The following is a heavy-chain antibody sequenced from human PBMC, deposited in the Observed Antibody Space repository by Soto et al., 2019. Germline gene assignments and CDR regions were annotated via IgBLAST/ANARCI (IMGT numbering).Heavy chain of an antibody. CDR3: ARDFAGRDDY. Sequence: EVQLVESGGGLVQPGGSLRLSCAASGFTLSNNWMHWVRQAPGEGLVWVSRINIDGSRTTYADSVKGRFTISRDHAKNTLYLQMARLRVEDTALYYCARDFAGRDDYWGQGTLVTVSS. D-gene: IGHD2-15*01. CDR1: GFTLSNNW. CDR2: INIDGSRT. J-gene: IGHJ4*02. V-gene: IGHV3-74*01.